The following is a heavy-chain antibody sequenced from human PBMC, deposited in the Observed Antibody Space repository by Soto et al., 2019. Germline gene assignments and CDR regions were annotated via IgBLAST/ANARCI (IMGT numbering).Heavy chain of an antibody. CDR3: ARASAYCGGDCYWGDAFDI. CDR2: IYHSGST. V-gene: IGHV4-30-2*01. CDR1: GGSISSGGYS. Sequence: ASETLSLTCAVSGGSISSGGYSWSWIRQPPGKGLEWIGYIYHSGSTYYNPSLKSRVTISVDRSKNQFSPKLSSVTAADTAVYYCARASAYCGGDCYWGDAFDIWGQGTMVTVSS. J-gene: IGHJ3*02. D-gene: IGHD2-21*02.